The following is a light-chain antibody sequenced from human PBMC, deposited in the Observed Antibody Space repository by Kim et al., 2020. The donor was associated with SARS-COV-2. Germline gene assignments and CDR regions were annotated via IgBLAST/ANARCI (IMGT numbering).Light chain of an antibody. V-gene: IGLV3-1*01. CDR1: KLGDKY. J-gene: IGLJ2*01. Sequence: VSPGQTDSITCSGDKLGDKYACWYQQKPGQSPVLVIYQDSKRPSGIPERFSGSNAGNTATLTISGTQAMDEADYYCQAWDSSTVVFGGGTQLTVL. CDR3: QAWDSSTVV. CDR2: QDS.